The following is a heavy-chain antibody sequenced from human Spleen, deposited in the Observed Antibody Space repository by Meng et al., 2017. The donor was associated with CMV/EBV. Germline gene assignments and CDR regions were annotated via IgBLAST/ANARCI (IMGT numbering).Heavy chain of an antibody. D-gene: IGHD3-3*01. CDR2: IYYNGST. J-gene: IGHJ4*02. CDR1: GVSISSEDYY. Sequence: SETLSLTCTVSGVSISSEDYYWSWIRQSPGKGLQWIGYIYYNGSTYYNPSLKSRVTISVDTSKNQFSLRLSSVTAADTAVYYCARIRFLEWLLFDYWGQGTRVTVSS. CDR3: ARIRFLEWLLFDY. V-gene: IGHV4-30-4*08.